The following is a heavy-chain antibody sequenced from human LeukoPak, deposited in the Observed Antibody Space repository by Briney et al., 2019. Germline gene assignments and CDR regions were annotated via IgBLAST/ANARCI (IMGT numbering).Heavy chain of an antibody. V-gene: IGHV3-21*01. J-gene: IGHJ4*02. Sequence: TGGSLRLSCATSGFTFSTYSMNWVRQAPGKGLEWVSSISTSSSHIYYADSVKGRFTISRDNAKNSLYLQMHSLRAEDTAVYYCARDYDEDYWGQGTLVTVSS. CDR1: GFTFSTYS. D-gene: IGHD5-12*01. CDR2: ISTSSSHI. CDR3: ARDYDEDY.